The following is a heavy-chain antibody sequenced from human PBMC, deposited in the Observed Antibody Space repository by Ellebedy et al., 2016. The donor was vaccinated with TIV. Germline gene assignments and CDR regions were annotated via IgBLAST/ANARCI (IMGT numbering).Heavy chain of an antibody. D-gene: IGHD1-1*01. Sequence: PGGSLRLSCAASGFTFSSYSLNWVRQAPGKGLEWASYISSSSSTMYYADSVKGRFTISRDNAKSSLFLQMNSLRDEDTAVYYCARVGVLERRGAFDIWGQGTMVTVSS. J-gene: IGHJ3*02. CDR2: ISSSSSTM. CDR1: GFTFSSYS. CDR3: ARVGVLERRGAFDI. V-gene: IGHV3-48*02.